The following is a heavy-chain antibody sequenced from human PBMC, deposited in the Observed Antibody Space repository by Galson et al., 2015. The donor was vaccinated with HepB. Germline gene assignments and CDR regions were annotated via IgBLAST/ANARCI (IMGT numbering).Heavy chain of an antibody. CDR3: AAGPGSYWGEGFDY. CDR2: IVVGSGNT. V-gene: IGHV1-58*01. CDR1: GFTFTSSA. J-gene: IGHJ4*02. Sequence: SVKVSCKASGFTFTSSAVQWVRQARGQRLEWIGWIVVGSGNTNYVQKFQERVTITRDMSTSTAYMELSSLRSEDTAVYYCAAGPGSYWGEGFDYWGQGTLVTVSS. D-gene: IGHD1-26*01.